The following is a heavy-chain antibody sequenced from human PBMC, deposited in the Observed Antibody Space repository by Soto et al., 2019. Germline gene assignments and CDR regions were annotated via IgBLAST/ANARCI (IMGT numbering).Heavy chain of an antibody. D-gene: IGHD1-26*01. Sequence: LRLSFAASVFTFSSYAMHWVRQAPGKGLEWVAVISYDGSNKYYADSVKGRFTISRDNSKNTLYLQMNSLRAEDTAVYYCARQRSVGATTGIDYWGQGTLVTVSS. CDR2: ISYDGSNK. V-gene: IGHV3-30-3*01. CDR3: ARQRSVGATTGIDY. J-gene: IGHJ4*02. CDR1: VFTFSSYA.